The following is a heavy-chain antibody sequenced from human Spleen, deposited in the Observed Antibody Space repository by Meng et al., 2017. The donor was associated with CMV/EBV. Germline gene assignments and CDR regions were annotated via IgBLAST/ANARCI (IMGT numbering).Heavy chain of an antibody. CDR2: IYYSGST. CDR3: ARHLRGYSWPKSD. D-gene: IGHD5-18*01. J-gene: IGHJ4*02. Sequence: SETLSLTCTVSGGSINGYYWSWIRQPPGKGLEWIGYIYYSGSTNYNPSLKSRVTISLDTSKNQFSLKLNSVTATDTAVYYCARHLRGYSWPKSDWGQGTLVTVSS. CDR1: GGSINGYY. V-gene: IGHV4-59*08.